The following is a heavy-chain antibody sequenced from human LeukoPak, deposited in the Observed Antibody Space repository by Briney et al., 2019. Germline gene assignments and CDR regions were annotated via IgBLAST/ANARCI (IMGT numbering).Heavy chain of an antibody. CDR1: GFTFSSYA. CDR2: ISSNGGST. CDR3: ARGLPFDY. Sequence: GGSLRLSCAASGFTFSSYAMHWVRQAPGKGLEYVSAISSNGGSTYYANSVKGRFTISRDNSKNTLYLQMGSLRAEDVAVYYCARGLPFDYWGQGTLVTVSS. V-gene: IGHV3-64*01. J-gene: IGHJ4*02.